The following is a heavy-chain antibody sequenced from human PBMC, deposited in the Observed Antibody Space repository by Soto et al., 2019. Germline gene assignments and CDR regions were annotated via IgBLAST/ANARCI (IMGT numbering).Heavy chain of an antibody. CDR2: IDPSDSYT. V-gene: IGHV5-10-1*01. CDR1: GYSFTSYW. J-gene: IGHJ6*02. CDR3: ARRDRSHWYYGMDV. Sequence: GESLKISCKGTGYSFTSYWISWVRQMPGKGLEWMGRIDPSDSYTNYSPSFQGHVTISADKSISTAYLQWSSLKASDTAMYYCARRDRSHWYYGMDVWGQGTTVTVSS. D-gene: IGHD1-1*01.